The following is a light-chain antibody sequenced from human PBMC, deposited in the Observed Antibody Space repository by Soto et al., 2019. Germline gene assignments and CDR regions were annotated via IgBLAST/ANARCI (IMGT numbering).Light chain of an antibody. CDR1: KLGDKY. CDR3: QAWDSSYVV. J-gene: IGLJ2*01. V-gene: IGLV3-1*01. CDR2: QDT. Sequence: SYELTQPPSVSVSPGQTASITCSGDKLGDKYACWYQQRPGQSPVLVIYQDTKRPSGIPQRFSGSNSENTATLTISGSQAMDEADFYCQAWDSSYVVFGGGTKLTV.